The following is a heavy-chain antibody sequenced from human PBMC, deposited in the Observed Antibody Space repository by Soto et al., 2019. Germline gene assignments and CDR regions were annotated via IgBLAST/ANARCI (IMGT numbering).Heavy chain of an antibody. CDR1: GYTFTSYG. J-gene: IGHJ4*02. Sequence: ASVKVSCKASGYTFTSYGISWVRQAPGQGLEWMGWISAGNGNTNHAQKFQGRVTITRDTSASTAYMELSSLRSEDTAVYYCARGYYYDSSGYLTPYYFDSWGQGTLVTVSS. D-gene: IGHD3-22*01. V-gene: IGHV1-18*01. CDR3: ARGYYYDSSGYLTPYYFDS. CDR2: ISAGNGNT.